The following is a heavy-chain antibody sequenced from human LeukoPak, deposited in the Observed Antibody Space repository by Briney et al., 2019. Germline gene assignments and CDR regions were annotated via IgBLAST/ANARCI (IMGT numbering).Heavy chain of an antibody. CDR3: ARVGGSSRASDY. CDR2: INHSGST. CDR1: GGSFSGYY. J-gene: IGHJ4*02. D-gene: IGHD3-10*01. V-gene: IGHV4-34*01. Sequence: SETLSLTCAVYGGSFSGYYWSWIRQPPGKGLEWIGEINHSGSTNYNPSLKSRVTISVDTSKNQFSLKLSSVTAADTAVYYCARVGGSSRASDYWGQGTLVTVSS.